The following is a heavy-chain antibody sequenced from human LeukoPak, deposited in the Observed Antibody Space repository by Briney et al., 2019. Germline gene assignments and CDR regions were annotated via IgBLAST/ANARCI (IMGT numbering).Heavy chain of an antibody. CDR1: GFTFTSYW. J-gene: IGHJ4*02. V-gene: IGHV3-74*01. CDR3: ARAKDGEELDY. D-gene: IGHD3-10*01. CDR2: INSDGSST. Sequence: GGSVRLSCAASGFTFTSYWMHWVRQAPGKGLVWVSRINSDGSSTSYADSVKGRFTISRDNAKNTLYLQMNSLRAEDTAVYYCARAKDGEELDYWGQGTLVTVSS.